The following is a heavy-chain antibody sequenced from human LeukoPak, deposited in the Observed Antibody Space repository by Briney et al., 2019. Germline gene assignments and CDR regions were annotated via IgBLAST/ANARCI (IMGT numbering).Heavy chain of an antibody. J-gene: IGHJ6*02. CDR1: GFTFSSYA. CDR2: ISGSGGST. Sequence: GSLRLSCAASGFTFSSYAMSWVRQAPGKGLEWVSAISGSGGSTYYADSVKGRFTISRDNSKNTLYLQMNSLRAEDTAVYYCAKDRAGPYYYYGMDVWGQGTTVTVSS. D-gene: IGHD6-19*01. V-gene: IGHV3-23*01. CDR3: AKDRAGPYYYYGMDV.